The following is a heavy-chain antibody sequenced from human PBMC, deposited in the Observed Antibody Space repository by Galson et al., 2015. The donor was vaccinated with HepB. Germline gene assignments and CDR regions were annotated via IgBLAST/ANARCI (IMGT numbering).Heavy chain of an antibody. CDR2: INGYNGKT. CDR1: GYTFTSYD. D-gene: IGHD2-21*02. CDR3: ARGGSHDYYMVTLDH. Sequence: SVKVSCKASGYTFTSYDLSWVRQAPGQGLEWMGWINGYNGKTKYAENLQGRVTMTADTSTYTAYMELRSLRSDDTAVYYCARGGSHDYYMVTLDHWGQGTLVTVSS. J-gene: IGHJ4*02. V-gene: IGHV1-18*01.